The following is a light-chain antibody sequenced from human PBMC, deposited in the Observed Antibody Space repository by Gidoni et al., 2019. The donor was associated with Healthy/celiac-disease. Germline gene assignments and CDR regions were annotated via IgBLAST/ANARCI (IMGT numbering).Light chain of an antibody. J-gene: IGKJ4*01. V-gene: IGKV1-5*01. CDR2: DAS. CDR1: QSISSW. CDR3: QQYNSYSPRLT. Sequence: DIQMTQSPSTLSASVGDRATITGRASQSISSWLAWYQQKPGKAPKLLIYDASSLESGVPSRFSGSGSGTEFTLTISSLQPDDFATYYCQQYNSYSPRLTFGGGTKVEIK.